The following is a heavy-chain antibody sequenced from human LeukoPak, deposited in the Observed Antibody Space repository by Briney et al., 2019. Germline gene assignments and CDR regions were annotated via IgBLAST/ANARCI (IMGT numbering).Heavy chain of an antibody. J-gene: IGHJ6*03. CDR3: ASLPPRDYYYYYMDV. CDR2: ISSSGSAI. V-gene: IGHV3-11*04. CDR1: GSTFSDYY. Sequence: GGSLRLSCSASGSTFSDYYMSWIRQAPGKGLEWVSYISSSGSAIYYADSVKGRFTISRDNAKNSLYLQMNSLRAEDTAVYYCASLPPRDYYYYYMDVWGKGTTVTVSS.